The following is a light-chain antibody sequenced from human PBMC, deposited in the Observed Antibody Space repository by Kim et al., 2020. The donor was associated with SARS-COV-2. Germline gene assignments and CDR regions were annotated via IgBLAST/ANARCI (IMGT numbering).Light chain of an antibody. CDR2: GKN. Sequence: ALGKTERLTSQGAGIVTEDGTWYKQRPGQAPRIVSYGKNNRHSGIPDRCSGSSYGNTASLTVTGAQAVDEADYYCNTREKSGDHVVFGGGTQLTVL. CDR3: NTREKSGDHVV. CDR1: GIVTED. J-gene: IGLJ2*01. V-gene: IGLV3-19*01.